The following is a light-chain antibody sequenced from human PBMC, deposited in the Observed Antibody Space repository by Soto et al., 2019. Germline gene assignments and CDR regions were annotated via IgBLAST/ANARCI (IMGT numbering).Light chain of an antibody. J-gene: IGKJ1*01. Sequence: EIVLTQSPCTLSLSPGDRATLSCRASQSVSSSSLAWYQQKPGQAPRLLIYAASIRAPGIPDRFSGSGSGTDFTLTISRLEAEDFVVYYCQQYGSSPRTFGQGTKVEIK. CDR1: QSVSSSS. CDR3: QQYGSSPRT. V-gene: IGKV3-20*01. CDR2: AAS.